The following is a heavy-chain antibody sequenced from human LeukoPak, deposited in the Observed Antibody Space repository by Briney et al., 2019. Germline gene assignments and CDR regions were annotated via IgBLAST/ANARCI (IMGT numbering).Heavy chain of an antibody. D-gene: IGHD2-15*01. Sequence: ASVKVSCKASGYTFSDHYMHWVRQAPGQGLEWMGWFNPTSGNTNYAQKFQGRVTMTRDTSVTTAYMELTRLTSDDTAFYYCARERPIVDVVAATDFDCWGQGTLVTVSS. CDR2: FNPTSGNT. CDR1: GYTFSDHY. V-gene: IGHV1-2*02. CDR3: ARERPIVDVVAATDFDC. J-gene: IGHJ4*02.